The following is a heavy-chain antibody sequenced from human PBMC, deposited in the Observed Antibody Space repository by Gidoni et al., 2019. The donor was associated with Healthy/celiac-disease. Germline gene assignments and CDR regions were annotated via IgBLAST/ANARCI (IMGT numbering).Heavy chain of an antibody. CDR3: ARVFGRGYSYGYGGGMDV. CDR1: GGSFSGYY. V-gene: IGHV4-34*01. D-gene: IGHD5-18*01. Sequence: QVQLQQWGAGLLKPSETLSLTCAVYGGSFSGYYWSWIRQPPGKGLEWIGEINHSGSTNYTPSLKSRVTISVDTSKNQFSLKLSSVTAADTAVYYCARVFGRGYSYGYGGGMDVWGQGTTVTVSS. J-gene: IGHJ6*02. CDR2: INHSGST.